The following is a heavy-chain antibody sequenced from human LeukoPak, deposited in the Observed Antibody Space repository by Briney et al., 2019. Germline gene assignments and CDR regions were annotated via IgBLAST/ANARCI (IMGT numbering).Heavy chain of an antibody. CDR2: INPNTGDR. V-gene: IGHV1-8*03. Sequence: ASLNVSFKSSVYTFTNYHINWVRQAPGQGLEWMGWINPNTGDRGYAQKFQGRVSITSDTSIRTAYMELGSLRSEDTAVYFCARTTSLTASGYDYWGQGTLVTVSS. D-gene: IGHD4-17*01. CDR1: VYTFTNYH. J-gene: IGHJ4*02. CDR3: ARTTSLTASGYDY.